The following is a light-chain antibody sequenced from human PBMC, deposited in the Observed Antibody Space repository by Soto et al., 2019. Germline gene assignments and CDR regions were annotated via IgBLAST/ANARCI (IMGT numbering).Light chain of an antibody. Sequence: EVVLTQSPATLSLSPGERATLSCRASQNVRTFLDWYQQKPGQAPRLLIYGASNRATGIPARFSGSGSETDVTITICSLGPEGFAVYYCQQHSHWPPWTVGQGNRVEI. J-gene: IGKJ1*01. V-gene: IGKV3-11*01. CDR3: QQHSHWPPWT. CDR1: QNVRTF. CDR2: GAS.